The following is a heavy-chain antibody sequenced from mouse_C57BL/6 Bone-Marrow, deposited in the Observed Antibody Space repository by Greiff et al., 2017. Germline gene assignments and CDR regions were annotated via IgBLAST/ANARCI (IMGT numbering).Heavy chain of an antibody. CDR3: ARNDGYYNYYAMDY. J-gene: IGHJ4*01. Sequence: VQLQQSGPGLVQPSQSLSITCTVSGFSLTSYGVHWVRQSPGKGLEWLGVIWSGRSTDYNAAFISRLSISKDNSKSQVFFKMNSLQADDTAIYYCARNDGYYNYYAMDYWGQGTSVTVSS. CDR2: IWSGRST. D-gene: IGHD2-3*01. V-gene: IGHV2-2*01. CDR1: GFSLTSYG.